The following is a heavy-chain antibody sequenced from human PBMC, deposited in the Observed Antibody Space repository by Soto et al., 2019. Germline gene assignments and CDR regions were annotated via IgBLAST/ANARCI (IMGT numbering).Heavy chain of an antibody. CDR2: IYYSGNA. CDR3: ARHSVVVAATSLHYFGY. D-gene: IGHD2-15*01. Sequence: SETLSLTCTASGDSISSSSYNWGCIRQPPGTGLEWIGSIYYSGNAYYDPSLKSRFPISADTSKSALCLKLCSVTDTDTAVYYCARHSVVVAATSLHYFGYWCKGSLVTVSS. CDR1: GDSISSSSYN. V-gene: IGHV4-39*01. J-gene: IGHJ4*02.